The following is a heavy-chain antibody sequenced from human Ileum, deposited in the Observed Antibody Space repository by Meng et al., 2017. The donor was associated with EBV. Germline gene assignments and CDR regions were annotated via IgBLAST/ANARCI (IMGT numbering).Heavy chain of an antibody. D-gene: IGHD1-26*01. CDR2: ISHSGST. Sequence: QVPLQESGPGLVERSGXLSLTCAVSGGSFSSSNWWSWVRQTPGKGLEWIGEISHSGSTHYNPSLKSRVTISVDKSKNQFSLKLSSVTAADTAVYYCARASVGTTPGDYWGQGTLVTVSS. J-gene: IGHJ4*02. CDR3: ARASVGTTPGDY. CDR1: GGSFSSSNW. V-gene: IGHV4-4*02.